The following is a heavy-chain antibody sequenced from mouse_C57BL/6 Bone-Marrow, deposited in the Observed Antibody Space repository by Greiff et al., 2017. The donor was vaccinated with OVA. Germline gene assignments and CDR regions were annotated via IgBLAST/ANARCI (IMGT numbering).Heavy chain of an antibody. J-gene: IGHJ4*01. CDR1: GYTFTSYW. CDR3: ARYSNYEKYAMDY. V-gene: IGHV1-62-3*01. D-gene: IGHD2-5*01. CDR2: IDPNSGGT. Sequence: QVQLQQPGAELVKPGASVKLSCKASGYTFTSYWMHWVKQRPGRGLEWIGRIDPNSGGTKYNEKFKGKATLTVDTSSSTAYMELHSLTSEDSAVYFCARYSNYEKYAMDYWGQGTSVTVSS.